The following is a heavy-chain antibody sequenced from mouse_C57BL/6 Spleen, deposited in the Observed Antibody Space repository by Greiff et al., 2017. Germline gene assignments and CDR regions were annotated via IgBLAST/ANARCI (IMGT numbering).Heavy chain of an antibody. CDR1: GYTFNSYN. Sequence: LQQSGAELVRPGASVKMSCKASGYTFNSYNLPWVKQTPRQGLEWIGTICPGNGETSYTQKFKGKATLTVDKSSSTAYMQLSSLTSEDSAVYFCARSYWDWFAYWGQGTLVTVSA. J-gene: IGHJ3*01. CDR3: ARSYWDWFAY. CDR2: ICPGNGET. V-gene: IGHV1-12*01. D-gene: IGHD4-1*01.